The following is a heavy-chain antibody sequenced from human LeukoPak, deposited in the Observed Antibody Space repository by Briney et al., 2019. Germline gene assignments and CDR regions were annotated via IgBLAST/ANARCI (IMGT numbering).Heavy chain of an antibody. V-gene: IGHV3-21*01. CDR1: GFTFSSYS. CDR2: ISGSSSYI. CDR3: ARDREMLE. J-gene: IGHJ4*02. D-gene: IGHD5-24*01. Sequence: GGSLRLSCAASGFTFSSYSMNWVRQAPGKGLEWVSSISGSSSYIYYADSVKGRFTISRDNAKNSLFLEMNSLRAEDTAVYYCARDREMLEWGQGTQVTVSS.